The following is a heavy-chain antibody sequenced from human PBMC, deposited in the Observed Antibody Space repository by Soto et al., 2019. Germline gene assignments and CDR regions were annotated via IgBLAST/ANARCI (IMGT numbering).Heavy chain of an antibody. CDR3: ARSDSGSYSH. CDR1: GFTFSSYA. V-gene: IGHV3-30-3*01. Sequence: GGSLRLSCAASGFTFSSYAMHWVRQAPGKGLEWVAVISYDGSNKYYADSVKGRFTISRDNSKNTLYLQMNSLRAEDTAVYYCARSDSGSYSHWGQGTLVTVSS. CDR2: ISYDGSNK. J-gene: IGHJ4*02. D-gene: IGHD1-26*01.